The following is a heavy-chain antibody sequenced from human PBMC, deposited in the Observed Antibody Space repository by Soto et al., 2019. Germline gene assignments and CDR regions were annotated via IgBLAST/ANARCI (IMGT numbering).Heavy chain of an antibody. V-gene: IGHV3-53*01. CDR1: GFTVSSNY. D-gene: IGHD6-19*01. CDR2: IYSGGST. J-gene: IGHJ6*02. CDR3: ARERASIAVGLYDYGMDV. Sequence: EVQLVESGGGLIQPGGSLRLSCAASGFTVSSNYMSWVRQAPGKGLEWVSVIYSGGSTYYADSVKGRFTISRDNSKNTLYLQMNSLRAEDTAVYYCARERASIAVGLYDYGMDVWGQGTTVTVSS.